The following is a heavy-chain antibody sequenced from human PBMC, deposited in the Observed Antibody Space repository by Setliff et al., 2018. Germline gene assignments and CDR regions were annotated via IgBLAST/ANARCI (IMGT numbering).Heavy chain of an antibody. D-gene: IGHD3-9*01. V-gene: IGHV3-74*03. J-gene: IGHJ6*02. CDR1: GFDFKTHW. Sequence: PGGSLRLSCAASGFDFKTHWMDWARQAPGKGLVWVSRVNDDGSSAMYADSVKGRFTMSRDNAKNTLYLQMNSLRAEDTAVYYCARAYYGTVNGYSSYYGLDVWGQGTTVTVSS. CDR3: ARAYYGTVNGYSSYYGLDV. CDR2: VNDDGSSA.